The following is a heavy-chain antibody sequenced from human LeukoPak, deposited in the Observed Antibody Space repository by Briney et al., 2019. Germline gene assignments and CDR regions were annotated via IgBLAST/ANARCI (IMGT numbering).Heavy chain of an antibody. CDR2: INHSGST. CDR3: ARVVAAAGRGGYFDY. CDR1: GGSFSGYY. Sequence: SETLSLTCAVYGGSFSGYYWSWIRQPPGKGLEWIGEINHSGSTNYNPSLKSRVTISVDTSKNQFSLKLSSVTAADTAVYYCARVVAAAGRGGYFDYWGQGTLVTVSS. J-gene: IGHJ4*02. D-gene: IGHD6-13*01. V-gene: IGHV4-34*01.